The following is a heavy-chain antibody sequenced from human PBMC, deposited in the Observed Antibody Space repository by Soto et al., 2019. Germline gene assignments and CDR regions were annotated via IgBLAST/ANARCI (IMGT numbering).Heavy chain of an antibody. CDR3: AKDAWIQLWSPDYYYYGMDV. J-gene: IGHJ6*02. V-gene: IGHV3-30*18. CDR1: GFTFSSYG. D-gene: IGHD5-18*01. Sequence: QVQLVESGGGVVQPGRSLRLSCAASGFTFSSYGMHWVRQAPGKGLEWVAVISYDGSNKYYADSVKGRFTISRDNSKNTLYLQMNSLRAEDTAVYYCAKDAWIQLWSPDYYYYGMDVWGQGTTVTVSS. CDR2: ISYDGSNK.